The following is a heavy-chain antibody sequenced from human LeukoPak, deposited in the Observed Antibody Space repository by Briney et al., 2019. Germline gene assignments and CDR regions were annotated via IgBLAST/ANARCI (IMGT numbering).Heavy chain of an antibody. CDR2: ISAYNGNT. J-gene: IGHJ5*02. CDR1: GYTFTSYG. Sequence: ASVKVSCKASGYTFTSYGISWVRQAPGQGREWMGWISAYNGNTNYAQKLQGRVTMTTDTSTSTAYMERRSLRSDDTDVYYCARGFGYCSSTSCYEGWFDPWGQGTLVTVSS. V-gene: IGHV1-18*01. CDR3: ARGFGYCSSTSCYEGWFDP. D-gene: IGHD2-2*01.